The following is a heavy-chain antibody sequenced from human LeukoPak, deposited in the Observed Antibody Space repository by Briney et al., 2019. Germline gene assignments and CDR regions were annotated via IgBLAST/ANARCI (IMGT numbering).Heavy chain of an antibody. CDR1: GGSISSSSHY. CDR2: IYYTGSGST. CDR3: ASLAGSGKYYYYMDV. J-gene: IGHJ6*03. Sequence: PSGTLSLTCTVSGGSISSSSHYWGWIRRPPGKGLEWIGRIYYTGSGSTYYNPSLKSRVTVSVDTSKNQFSLKMSSVTAADTAVYYCASLAGSGKYYYYMDVWGKGTTVTVSS. D-gene: IGHD3-10*01. V-gene: IGHV4-39*01.